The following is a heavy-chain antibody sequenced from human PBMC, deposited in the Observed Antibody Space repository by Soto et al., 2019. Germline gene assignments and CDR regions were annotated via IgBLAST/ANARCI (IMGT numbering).Heavy chain of an antibody. CDR3: ASPTGKLDY. CDR2: IVPIFGTA. CDR1: GGTFSNYA. Sequence: QVQLVQSGAEVKKPGSSVKVSCRASGGTFSNYAISWVRQAPGQGLEWMGGIVPIFGTANYAQKFQGRITITADESTSTAYMELSSLRSDDTAVYYCASPTGKLDYWGQGTLVTVSS. V-gene: IGHV1-69*01. D-gene: IGHD2-8*02. J-gene: IGHJ4*02.